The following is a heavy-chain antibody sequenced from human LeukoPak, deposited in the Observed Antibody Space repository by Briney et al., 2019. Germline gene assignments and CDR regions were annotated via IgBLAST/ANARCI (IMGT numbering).Heavy chain of an antibody. CDR1: GYTFTGYY. Sequence: ASVKVSCKASGYTFTGYYMHWVRQAPGQGLEWMGWINPNSGGTNYAQKFQGRVTMTRDTSISTAYMELSRLRSDDTAVYYCARARLGDSWAFDYWGQGTLVTVSS. CDR3: ARARLGDSWAFDY. J-gene: IGHJ4*02. CDR2: INPNSGGT. V-gene: IGHV1-2*02. D-gene: IGHD3-10*01.